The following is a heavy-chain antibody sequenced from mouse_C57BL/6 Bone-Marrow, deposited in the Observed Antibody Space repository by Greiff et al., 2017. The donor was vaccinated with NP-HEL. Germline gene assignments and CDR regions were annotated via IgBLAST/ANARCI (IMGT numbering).Heavy chain of an antibody. D-gene: IGHD3-2*02. V-gene: IGHV7-3*01. CDR3: ARFQDSSGYVSFAY. CDR1: GFTFTDYY. Sequence: DVMLVESGGGLVQPGGSLSLSCAASGFTFTDYYMSWVRQPPGKALEWLGFIRNKANGYTTEYSASVKGRFTISRDNSQSILYLQMNALRAEDSATYYCARFQDSSGYVSFAYWGQGTLVTVSA. CDR2: IRNKANGYTT. J-gene: IGHJ3*01.